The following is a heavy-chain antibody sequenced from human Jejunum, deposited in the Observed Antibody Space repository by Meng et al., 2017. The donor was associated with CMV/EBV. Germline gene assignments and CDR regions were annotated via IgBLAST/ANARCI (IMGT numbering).Heavy chain of an antibody. V-gene: IGHV1-46*01. J-gene: IGHJ4*02. D-gene: IGHD1-26*01. Sequence: FTWKYMPCVGQATGQGREWIGKLNPLGGETKYSQKFQDRVTMTRKTSTTNVYMELSRLRSDDTAVYYCAEGRSQIVGATPWDHWGQGSLGTVSS. CDR3: AEGRSQIVGATPWDH. CDR1: FTWKY. CDR2: LNPLGGET.